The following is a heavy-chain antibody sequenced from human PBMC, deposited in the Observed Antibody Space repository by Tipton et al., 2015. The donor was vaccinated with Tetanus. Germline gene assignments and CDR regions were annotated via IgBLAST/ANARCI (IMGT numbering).Heavy chain of an antibody. D-gene: IGHD3-22*01. J-gene: IGHJ4*02. Sequence: SLRLSCAASGFTFSSYEMNWVRQAPGKGLEWVSYISSSGSTIYYADSVKGRFTISRDYAKNSLYLQMNSLRAEDTAVYYCAVGSDSSGLHIDYWGQGTLVTVSS. V-gene: IGHV3-48*03. CDR3: AVGSDSSGLHIDY. CDR1: GFTFSSYE. CDR2: ISSSGSTI.